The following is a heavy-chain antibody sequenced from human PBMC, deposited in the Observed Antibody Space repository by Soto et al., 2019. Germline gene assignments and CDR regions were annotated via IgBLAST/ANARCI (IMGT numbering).Heavy chain of an antibody. D-gene: IGHD6-19*01. CDR1: GYTFTSYF. CDR3: AREVAGMDY. Sequence: ASVKVSCKASGYTFTSYFMHWVRQAPGQGLEWMGIINPSGGTPTYAQRFQGRVTMTRDASTSTVYMELSSLRSEDTAVYYCAREVAGMDYWGHGTLVTVSS. J-gene: IGHJ4*01. CDR2: INPSGGTP. V-gene: IGHV1-46*01.